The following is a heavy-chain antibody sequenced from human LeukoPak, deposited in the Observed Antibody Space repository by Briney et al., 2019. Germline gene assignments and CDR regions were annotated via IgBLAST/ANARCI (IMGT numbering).Heavy chain of an antibody. V-gene: IGHV4-59*01. CDR2: IYYSGST. D-gene: IGHD1-26*01. Sequence: PSETLSLTCTVSGGSISSYYWSWIRQPPGKGLEWIGYIYYSGSTNYNPSLKSRVTISVDTSKNQFSLKLSSVTAADTAVYYCARGLYSGSYLFDYWGQGTLVTVSS. CDR3: ARGLYSGSYLFDY. J-gene: IGHJ4*02. CDR1: GGSISSYY.